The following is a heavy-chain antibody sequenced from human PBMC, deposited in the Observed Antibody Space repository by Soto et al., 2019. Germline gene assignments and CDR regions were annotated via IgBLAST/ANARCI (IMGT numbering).Heavy chain of an antibody. V-gene: IGHV3-21*01. J-gene: IGHJ4*02. CDR3: ARDSYCFSTSCYPRVNYDDY. Sequence: GGSLRLCCAASGFTFSSYSMNWVRQAPGKGLEWVSSISSSSSYIYYADSVKGRFTISRDNAKNSLYLQMNSLRAEDTAVYYCARDSYCFSTSCYPRVNYDDYWGQRTLDTVSS. D-gene: IGHD2-2*01. CDR2: ISSSSSYI. CDR1: GFTFSSYS.